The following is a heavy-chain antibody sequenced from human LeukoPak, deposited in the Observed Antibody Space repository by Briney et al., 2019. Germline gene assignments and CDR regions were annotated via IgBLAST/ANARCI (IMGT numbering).Heavy chain of an antibody. CDR1: GFTFSSYD. CDR2: IGTAGDT. J-gene: IGHJ4*02. CDR3: ARGQTGAAAGRYFDY. D-gene: IGHD6-13*01. Sequence: GGSLRLSCAVSGFTFSSYDMHWVRQATGKGLEWVSAIGTAGDTYYPGSVKGRFTISRENAKNSLYLQMNSLRAGDTAVYYCARGQTGAAAGRYFDYWGQGTLVTVSS. V-gene: IGHV3-13*01.